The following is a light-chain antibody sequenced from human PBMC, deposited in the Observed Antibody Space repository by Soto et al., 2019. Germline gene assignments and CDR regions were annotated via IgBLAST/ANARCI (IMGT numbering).Light chain of an antibody. CDR3: GTWDDSLSAGV. J-gene: IGLJ2*01. Sequence: QSALAQPASVSGSPGQSVTISCTGTTSDVGSYHLVSWYQQHPGKAPKLLIYDNNKRPSGIPDRFSGSKSGTSATLGITGLQTGDEADYYCGTWDDSLSAGVFGGGTKLTVL. CDR2: DNN. V-gene: IGLV1-51*01. CDR1: TSDVGSYHL.